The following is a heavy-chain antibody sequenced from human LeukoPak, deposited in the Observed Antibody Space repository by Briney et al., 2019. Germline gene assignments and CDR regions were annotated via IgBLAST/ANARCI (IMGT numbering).Heavy chain of an antibody. CDR1: GFTFSGSA. Sequence: GGSLRLSCAASGFTFSGSAMHWVRQASGKGLEWVGRIRSKANSYATAYAASVKGRFTISRDDSKNTAYLQMNSLKTEDTAVYYCTGRGIVATHTDYWGQGTLVTVSS. D-gene: IGHD1-26*01. CDR3: TGRGIVATHTDY. V-gene: IGHV3-73*01. CDR2: IRSKANSYAT. J-gene: IGHJ4*02.